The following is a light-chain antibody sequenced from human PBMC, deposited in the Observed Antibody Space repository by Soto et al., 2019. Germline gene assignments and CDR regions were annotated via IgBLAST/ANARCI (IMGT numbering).Light chain of an antibody. J-gene: IGKJ1*01. V-gene: IGKV3-20*01. CDR2: GAS. CDR1: QSVSSSY. Sequence: EVVLTQYPGTLPLSPGERATLSRSASQSVSSSYLAWYQQKPGQAPRLLTYGASRMATGIPDRISGSGCGKDSTLNLSRLGPEDSAVYYWQQDGSSRTFGQGTKVEIK. CDR3: QQDGSSRT.